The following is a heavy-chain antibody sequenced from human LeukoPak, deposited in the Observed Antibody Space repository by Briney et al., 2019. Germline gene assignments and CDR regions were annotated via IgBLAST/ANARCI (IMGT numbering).Heavy chain of an antibody. CDR3: ARHQTRITIFGAYYFDY. V-gene: IGHV4-59*08. D-gene: IGHD3-3*01. J-gene: IGHJ4*02. Sequence: SETLSLTCTVSGGSMSPYHWGWIRQPPGKGLEWTGYIYYSGSTNYNPSLKSRVTISVDTSKNQFSLKLSSVTAADTAVYYCARHQTRITIFGAYYFDYWGQGTLVTVSS. CDR1: GGSMSPYH. CDR2: IYYSGST.